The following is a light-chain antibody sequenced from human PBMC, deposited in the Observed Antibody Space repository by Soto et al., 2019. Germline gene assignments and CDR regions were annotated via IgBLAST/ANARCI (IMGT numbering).Light chain of an antibody. J-gene: IGLJ1*01. CDR2: DVS. V-gene: IGLV2-14*01. CDR3: CSYTSSSTLLDV. Sequence: QSALTQPASVSGSPGQSITISCTGTSSDVGGYNYVSWYQQHPGKAPKLMIYDVSNRPSGVSNRFSGSKSGNTASLTISGLQAEDEADYYCCSYTSSSTLLDVFGTGTQLTVL. CDR1: SSDVGGYNY.